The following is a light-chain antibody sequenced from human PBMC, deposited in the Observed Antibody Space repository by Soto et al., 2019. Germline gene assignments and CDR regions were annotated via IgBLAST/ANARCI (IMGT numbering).Light chain of an antibody. J-gene: IGLJ3*02. V-gene: IGLV1-44*01. Sequence: QAVVTQPPSASGTPGQRVTISCSGSNSNIGTNAVNWYQQIPGTAPKLLSYNNNQRPSGVPDRFSGSKSGTSASLAISGLQSEDEADYPCATLDDTLRTWVFGGGTKVTVL. CDR1: NSNIGTNA. CDR2: NNN. CDR3: ATLDDTLRTWV.